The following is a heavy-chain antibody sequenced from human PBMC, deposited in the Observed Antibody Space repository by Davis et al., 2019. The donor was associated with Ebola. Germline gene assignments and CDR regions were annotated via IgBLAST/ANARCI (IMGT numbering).Heavy chain of an antibody. CDR3: ARLQYAGSSRGGVFSYYYYMGV. CDR2: IYPGDSDT. Sequence: GESLKISCQGVGFTFTNYWIGWVRQMPGKGPEWMGRIYPGDSDTRYRPSFEGQVTMSVDKSINTAYLQWSSLRASDTAMYYCARLQYAGSSRGGVFSYYYYMGVWGKGTAVTVSS. CDR1: GFTFTNYW. V-gene: IGHV5-51*01. D-gene: IGHD6-6*01. J-gene: IGHJ6*03.